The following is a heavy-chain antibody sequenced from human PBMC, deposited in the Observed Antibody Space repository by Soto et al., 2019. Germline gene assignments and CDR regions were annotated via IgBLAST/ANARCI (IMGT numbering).Heavy chain of an antibody. CDR2: ISATGGGT. Sequence: TGGSLRLSCAASGFKFSNYAMSWVRQAPGKGLEWVSLISATGGGTYYADSVKGRFTISRDNSHNTLYLQVHSLTAEDTAVYYCAKDRRAGGNSAFYFDFWGQGAQVTVS. J-gene: IGHJ4*02. CDR3: AKDRRAGGNSAFYFDF. D-gene: IGHD3-16*01. CDR1: GFKFSNYA. V-gene: IGHV3-23*01.